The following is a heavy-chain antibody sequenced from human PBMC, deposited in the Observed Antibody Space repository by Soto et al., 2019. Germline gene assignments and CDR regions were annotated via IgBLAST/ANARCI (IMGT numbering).Heavy chain of an antibody. D-gene: IGHD1-7*01. CDR3: ARAPASPITGTPYYFDY. J-gene: IGHJ4*02. CDR1: GGSISSDY. CDR2: IHYSGNT. Sequence: LSLTCNVSGGSISSDYWTWFRQPPGKGLEWIGNIHYSGNTKYNPSLKSRVTISVDTSRDHFSLKLSSVTAADTAVYSCARAPASPITGTPYYFDYWGQGILVTVS. V-gene: IGHV4-59*01.